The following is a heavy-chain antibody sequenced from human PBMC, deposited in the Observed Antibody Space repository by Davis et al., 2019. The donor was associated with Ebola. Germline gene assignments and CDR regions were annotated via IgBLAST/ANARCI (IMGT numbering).Heavy chain of an antibody. CDR3: ARSGHHYYGSGSYSY. D-gene: IGHD3-10*01. J-gene: IGHJ4*02. V-gene: IGHV4-34*01. CDR2: INHSGST. CDR1: GGSFSGYY. Sequence: PSETLSLTCAVYGGSFSGYYWSWIRQPPGKGLEWIGEINHSGSTNYNPSLKSRVTISVDTSKNQFSLKLSSVTAADTAVYYCARSGHHYYGSGSYSYWGQGTLVTVSS.